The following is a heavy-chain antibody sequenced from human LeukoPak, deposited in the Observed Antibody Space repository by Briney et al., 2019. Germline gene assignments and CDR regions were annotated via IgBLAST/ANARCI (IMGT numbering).Heavy chain of an antibody. CDR1: GFTFSSYA. CDR2: ISGSGGST. J-gene: IGHJ4*02. CDR3: AKGGWGTVLDY. Sequence: PGGSLRLSCAASGFTFSSYAMSWVRQAPGKGLEWVSAISGSGGSTYYSDSVKGRFTISRDNSENTLYLQLNSLRAEDTAVYYCAKGGWGTVLDYWGQGTLVTVSP. V-gene: IGHV3-23*01. D-gene: IGHD3-16*01.